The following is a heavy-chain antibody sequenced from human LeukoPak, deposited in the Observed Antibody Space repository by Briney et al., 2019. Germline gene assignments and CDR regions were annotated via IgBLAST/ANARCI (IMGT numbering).Heavy chain of an antibody. V-gene: IGHV2-5*02. CDR1: GFSLSTSGVG. CDR3: APQDHAGSWFDP. J-gene: IGHJ5*02. Sequence: SGPTLVKPTQTLTLTCTFCGFSLSTSGVGVGSIRQPPGKALEWLALIYWDDDKRYSPSLKSRLTITKDTSKNQVVLTMTNMDPVDTATYYCAPQDHAGSWFDPWGQGTLVTVSS. D-gene: IGHD2-15*01. CDR2: IYWDDDK.